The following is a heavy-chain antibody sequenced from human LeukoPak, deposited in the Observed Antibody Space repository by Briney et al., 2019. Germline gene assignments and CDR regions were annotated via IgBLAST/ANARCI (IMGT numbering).Heavy chain of an antibody. J-gene: IGHJ5*02. Sequence: ASVKVSCKASGYTFSGNYMHWVRQAPGQGLEWMGWINPNSGGTNYAQKFQGRVTMTRDTSISTAYMEVSRLRSDDTAAYYCARGLAAAGYNRFDPWGQGTLVTVSS. CDR3: ARGLAAAGYNRFDP. CDR1: GYTFSGNY. D-gene: IGHD6-13*01. V-gene: IGHV1-2*02. CDR2: INPNSGGT.